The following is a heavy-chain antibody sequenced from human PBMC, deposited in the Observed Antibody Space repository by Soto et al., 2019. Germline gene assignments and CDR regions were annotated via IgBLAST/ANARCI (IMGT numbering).Heavy chain of an antibody. CDR1: GFTFSDYY. D-gene: IGHD2-15*01. Sequence: QVPLVESGGGLVKPGGSLRLSCAASGFTFSDYYMSWIRQAPGKGLEWVSYISSSGSTIYYADSVKGRFTISRDNAKNSLYLQMNSLRAEDTAVYYCARDESAVVAAFVCMDVWGQGSTVTVSS. CDR2: ISSSGSTI. J-gene: IGHJ6*02. V-gene: IGHV3-11*01. CDR3: ARDESAVVAAFVCMDV.